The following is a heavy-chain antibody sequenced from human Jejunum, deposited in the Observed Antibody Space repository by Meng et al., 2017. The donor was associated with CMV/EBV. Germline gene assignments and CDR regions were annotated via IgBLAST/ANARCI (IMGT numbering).Heavy chain of an antibody. Sequence: VSWVESGGGLVQPGESLRLSCAASGFSVSSNYMSWVRQAPGKGLEWVTLIYSGGTTFYTDSVKGRFTISRDNSKNVLYLQMNSVRAEDTALYHCVRNLGYTYGLVSWGQGTLVTVSS. CDR2: IYSGGTT. D-gene: IGHD5-18*01. J-gene: IGHJ5*02. V-gene: IGHV3-66*01. CDR3: VRNLGYTYGLVS. CDR1: GFSVSSNY.